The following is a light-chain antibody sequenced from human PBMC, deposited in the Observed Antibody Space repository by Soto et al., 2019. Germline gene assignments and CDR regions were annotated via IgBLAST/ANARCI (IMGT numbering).Light chain of an antibody. J-gene: IGKJ4*01. CDR3: QQYNNWPLLT. CDR1: QSVSSN. V-gene: IGKV3-15*01. Sequence: EIVMTQSPATLSVSPGERATLSCRASQSVSSNLAWFQQKPGQAPRLLIYGASNRATGIPARFSGSGSGTEFTLTISSPQSEDFAVYYCQQYNNWPLLTFGGGTKVEIK. CDR2: GAS.